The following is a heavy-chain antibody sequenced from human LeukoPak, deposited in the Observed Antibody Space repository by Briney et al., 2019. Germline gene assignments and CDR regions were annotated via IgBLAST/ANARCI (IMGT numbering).Heavy chain of an antibody. CDR3: ARVSDTGYSSSWDHFDY. J-gene: IGHJ4*02. CDR1: GYSFTSYW. V-gene: IGHV5-51*01. CDR2: IYPGDSDT. Sequence: GESLKISCKGSGYSFTSYWISWVRQMPGKGLEWMGIIYPGDSDTRYSPSFQGQVTISADKSISTAYLQWSSLKASDTAMYYCARVSDTGYSSSWDHFDYWGQGTLVTVSS. D-gene: IGHD6-13*01.